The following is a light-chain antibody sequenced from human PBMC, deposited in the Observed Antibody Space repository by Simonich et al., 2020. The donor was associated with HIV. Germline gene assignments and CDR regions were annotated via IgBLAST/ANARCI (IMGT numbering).Light chain of an antibody. V-gene: IGLV2-23*02. CDR1: SSDVGGYNY. CDR3: CSYATSTTLV. Sequence: QSALTQPASVSGSPGQSITISCTGTSSDVGGYNYVSWYQQHPGKAPKLMIYDVSKRPSGVSNRFSGSKSGNTASLTISGLQADDEADYYCCSYATSTTLVFGGGTKLTVV. CDR2: DVS. J-gene: IGLJ2*01.